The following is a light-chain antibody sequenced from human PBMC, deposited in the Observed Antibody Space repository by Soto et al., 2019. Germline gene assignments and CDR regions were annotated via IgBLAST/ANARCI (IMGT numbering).Light chain of an antibody. CDR1: QSFTTR. CDR2: GAS. V-gene: IGKV3-20*01. CDR3: QQYGGSPIT. Sequence: IVLPQSPGTLSLSPGERVTPSCRASQSFTTRLACYQHKPGQAPTLLMSGASSRASGVPVRFSGSGSGTDFTLTITRLEPEDFALYYCQQYGGSPITFGLGTRLEIK. J-gene: IGKJ5*01.